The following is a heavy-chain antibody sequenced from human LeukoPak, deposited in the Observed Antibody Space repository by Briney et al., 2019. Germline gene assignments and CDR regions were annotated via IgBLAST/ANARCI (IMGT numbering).Heavy chain of an antibody. Sequence: GGSLRLACAASGFMFTSFAMSWVRQAPGRGLGWISAISGSGRNTYYADSVKGRFTISRDNSKSTLCSQMNSLRADDTAVHYCAKDQSYRQYVNYYNGMNVWGQGTTVTVSS. CDR3: AKDQSYRQYVNYYNGMNV. V-gene: IGHV3-23*01. D-gene: IGHD3-16*01. J-gene: IGHJ6*02. CDR1: GFMFTSFA. CDR2: ISGSGRNT.